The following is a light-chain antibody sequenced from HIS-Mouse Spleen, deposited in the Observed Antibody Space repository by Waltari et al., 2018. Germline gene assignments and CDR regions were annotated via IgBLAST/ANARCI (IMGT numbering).Light chain of an antibody. V-gene: IGLV1-44*01. CDR3: AAWDDSLNGYV. Sequence: QSVLTQPPSASGTPGQRVTISCSGSSSNIGSNTVNWYQQLPGTAPKLLIYSNNQRPSGVPDRFSCSKSGTSASLASSGLQSEDEADYYCAAWDDSLNGYVFGTGTKVTVL. CDR2: SNN. CDR1: SSNIGSNT. J-gene: IGLJ1*01.